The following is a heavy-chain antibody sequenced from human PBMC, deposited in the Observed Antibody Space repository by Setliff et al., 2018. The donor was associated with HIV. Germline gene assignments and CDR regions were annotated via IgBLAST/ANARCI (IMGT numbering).Heavy chain of an antibody. J-gene: IGHJ4*02. V-gene: IGHV3-53*01. Sequence: GGSLRLSCEISGFSVGDNYMTWVRQTPKMGLEWVSLIYAAGATYYADSVEGRFIISRDTSTNTLYLQMHTLSADDTAVYYCAKGSGFHDYWGQGTRVTVSS. D-gene: IGHD6-19*01. CDR3: AKGSGFHDY. CDR2: IYAAGAT. CDR1: GFSVGDNY.